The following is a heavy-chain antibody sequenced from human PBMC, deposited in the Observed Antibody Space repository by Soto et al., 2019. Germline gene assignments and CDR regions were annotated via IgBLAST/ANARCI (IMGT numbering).Heavy chain of an antibody. V-gene: IGHV3-53*02. CDR3: ARDNGMAGSFDP. D-gene: IGHD2-8*01. J-gene: IGHJ5*02. CDR2: VDSGGST. CDR1: GFNVISNY. Sequence: EVQLVETGGGLIQPGGSLRLSCAASGFNVISNYMSWVRQAPGKGLEWVSVVDSGGSTYYADSVKGRFTISRDNAKNSLYLQMNTLRDEDTAVYYCARDNGMAGSFDPWGQGTLVTVSS.